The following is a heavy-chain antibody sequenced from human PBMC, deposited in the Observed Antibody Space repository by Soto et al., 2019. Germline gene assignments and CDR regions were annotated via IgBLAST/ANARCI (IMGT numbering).Heavy chain of an antibody. D-gene: IGHD1-26*01. J-gene: IGHJ4*02. V-gene: IGHV5-51*01. CDR2: IFPGNSDP. CDR1: GYNFHTYR. Sequence: EALKISCKGSGYNFHTYRIGWVRQMPGKGLEWMGIIFPGNSDPRYGPSFQGQVTISVDKSVNTAYLQWTSLEASDTAMYFCARQRGNYSPLGYFDSWGQGTPVTV. CDR3: ARQRGNYSPLGYFDS.